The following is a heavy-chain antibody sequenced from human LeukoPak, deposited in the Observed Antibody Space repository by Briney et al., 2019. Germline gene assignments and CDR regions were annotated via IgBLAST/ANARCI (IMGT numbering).Heavy chain of an antibody. J-gene: IGHJ4*02. D-gene: IGHD3-22*01. CDR1: GFTFSSYW. CDR2: IGGLGGGT. CDR3: AKRPDRSYYDRTGYYYFDY. V-gene: IGHV3-23*01. Sequence: GGSLRLSCAASGFTFSSYWMHWVRQAPGKGLEWVSSIGGLGGGTFYAVSVKGRFTISRDNSKNTLYLQMNSLRAEDTAVYYCAKRPDRSYYDRTGYYYFDYWGQGTLVTVSS.